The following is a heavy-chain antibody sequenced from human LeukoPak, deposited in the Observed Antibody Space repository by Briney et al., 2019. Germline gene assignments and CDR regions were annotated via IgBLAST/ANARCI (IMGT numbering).Heavy chain of an antibody. D-gene: IGHD6-13*01. CDR3: AREILAPGKTHDY. CDR1: GFTFSNYW. V-gene: IGHV3-74*01. J-gene: IGHJ4*02. CDR2: INDDGSAT. Sequence: PGGSLRLSCAASGFTFSNYWMHWVRQVPGKGLVWVSRINDDGSATFYADSVKGRFTISRDNAKNTLLLQINSLRAEDTAVYYCAREILAPGKTHDYWGQGTLVTVSS.